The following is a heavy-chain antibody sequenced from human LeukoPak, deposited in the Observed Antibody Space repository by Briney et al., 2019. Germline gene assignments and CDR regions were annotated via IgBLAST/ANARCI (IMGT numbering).Heavy chain of an antibody. J-gene: IGHJ5*02. CDR2: IHHNGGT. V-gene: IGHV4-39*07. CDR1: GGSINSGSYY. D-gene: IGHD3-10*01. CDR3: ARLNVWFGELGA. Sequence: PSETLSLTCTVSGGSINSGSYYWGWIRQPPGKGLEWIGSIHHNGGTFYNPSLKSRVTISVDTSKNQFSLKLSSVTAADTAVYCCARLNVWFGELGAWGQGTLVTVSS.